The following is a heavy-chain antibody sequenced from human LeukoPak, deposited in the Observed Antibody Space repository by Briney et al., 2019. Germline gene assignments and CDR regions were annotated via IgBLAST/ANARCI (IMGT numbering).Heavy chain of an antibody. D-gene: IGHD2-15*01. CDR1: GESFSGYY. Sequence: PSETLSLTCAVYGESFSGYYSSWIRQPPGKGLEWIGEINHSGSTNYNPSLKSRVTISVDTSKNQFSLKLSSVTAADTAVYYCARGRYCSGGSCYRSLGYWGQGTLVTVSS. V-gene: IGHV4-34*01. CDR3: ARGRYCSGGSCYRSLGY. J-gene: IGHJ4*02. CDR2: INHSGST.